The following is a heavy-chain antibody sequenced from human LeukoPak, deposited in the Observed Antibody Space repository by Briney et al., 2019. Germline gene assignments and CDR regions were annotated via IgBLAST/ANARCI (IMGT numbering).Heavy chain of an antibody. V-gene: IGHV3-15*01. CDR2: IKSKTDGGTT. Sequence: GGSLRLSCAASGFTFTNAWMSWVRQAPGKGLEWVGRIKSKTDGGTTDYAAPVKGRFTISRDDSKNTLYLQMNSLKTEDTAVYYCTTYYGDWYFDLWGRGTPVTVSS. CDR3: TTYYGDWYFDL. CDR1: GFTFTNAW. J-gene: IGHJ2*01. D-gene: IGHD3-3*01.